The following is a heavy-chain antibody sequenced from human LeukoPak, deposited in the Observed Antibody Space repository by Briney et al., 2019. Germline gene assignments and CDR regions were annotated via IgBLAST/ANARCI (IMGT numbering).Heavy chain of an antibody. CDR2: IIPIFGTA. V-gene: IGHV1-69*05. CDR3: ARDIYSSGWYYEEKPFDY. D-gene: IGHD6-19*01. Sequence: SVKVSCKASGGTFSSYAISWLLQAPGQGLEWMGRIIPIFGTANYAQKFQGRVTITTDESTSTAYMELSSLRSEDTAVYYCARDIYSSGWYYEEKPFDYWGQGTLVTVSS. J-gene: IGHJ4*02. CDR1: GGTFSSYA.